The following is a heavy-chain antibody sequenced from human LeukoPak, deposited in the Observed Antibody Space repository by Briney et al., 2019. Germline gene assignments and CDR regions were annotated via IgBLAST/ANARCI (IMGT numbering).Heavy chain of an antibody. CDR3: AREGTMTGYFDY. V-gene: IGHV3-66*01. CDR1: GFTVSSNY. J-gene: IGHJ4*02. D-gene: IGHD3-22*01. Sequence: GGSLRLSCAASGFTVSSNYMSWVRQAPGKGLEGVSVIYSGGSTYYADSVKGRFTISRDNSKNTLYLQMNSLRAEDTAVYYCAREGTMTGYFDYWGQGTLVTVSS. CDR2: IYSGGST.